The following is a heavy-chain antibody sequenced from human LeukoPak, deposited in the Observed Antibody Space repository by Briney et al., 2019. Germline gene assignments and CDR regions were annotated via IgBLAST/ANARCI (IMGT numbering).Heavy chain of an antibody. D-gene: IGHD1-26*01. CDR2: ISSDGSST. Sequence: PGGSLRLSCAASGFTFSSYWMHWVRQAPGKGLVWVSRISSDGSSTTCADSVKGRFTISRDNAKNTLYLQMNSLRAEDTAVYYCARGYSGSYRVDYWGQGTLVTVSS. V-gene: IGHV3-74*01. CDR3: ARGYSGSYRVDY. J-gene: IGHJ4*02. CDR1: GFTFSSYW.